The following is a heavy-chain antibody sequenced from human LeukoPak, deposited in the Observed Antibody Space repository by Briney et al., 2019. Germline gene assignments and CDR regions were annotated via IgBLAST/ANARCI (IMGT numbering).Heavy chain of an antibody. CDR1: GYTFTGYY. Sequence: ASVKVSCKASGYTFTGYYMHWVRQAPGQGLEWVGWINPNSGGTNYAQKFQGRVTMTRDTSISTAYMELSRLRSDDTAVYYCATLGYCSGGSCYDFDYWGQGTLLVTVSS. J-gene: IGHJ4*02. CDR3: ATLGYCSGGSCYDFDY. CDR2: INPNSGGT. D-gene: IGHD2-15*01. V-gene: IGHV1-2*02.